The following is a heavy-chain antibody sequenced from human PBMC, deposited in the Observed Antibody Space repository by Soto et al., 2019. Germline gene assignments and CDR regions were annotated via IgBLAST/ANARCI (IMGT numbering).Heavy chain of an antibody. J-gene: IGHJ5*02. D-gene: IGHD6-19*01. V-gene: IGHV4-39*01. CDR3: ARLTAVAGYWFAP. CDR2: IYYSGST. CDR1: GGSISSSSYY. Sequence: SETLSLTCTVSGGSISSSSYYWGWIRQPPGKGLEWIGSIYYSGSTYYNPSLKSRVTISVDTSKNQFSLKLSSVTAADTAVYYCARLTAVAGYWFAPSGQGTLVTVSS.